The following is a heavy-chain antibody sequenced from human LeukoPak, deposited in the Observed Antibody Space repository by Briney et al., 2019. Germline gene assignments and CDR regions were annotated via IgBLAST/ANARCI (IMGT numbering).Heavy chain of an antibody. D-gene: IGHD3-22*01. CDR3: AKSTYYYDSSGYFDY. V-gene: IGHV3-48*03. CDR1: GFTFSSYE. J-gene: IGHJ4*02. CDR2: ISSSGSTI. Sequence: PGGSLRLSCAASGFTFSSYEMNWVRQAPGKGLEWVSYISSSGSTIYYADSGKGRFTFSRENAKNSLYLQMNSLRAEDMALYYCAKSTYYYDSSGYFDYWGQGTLVTVSS.